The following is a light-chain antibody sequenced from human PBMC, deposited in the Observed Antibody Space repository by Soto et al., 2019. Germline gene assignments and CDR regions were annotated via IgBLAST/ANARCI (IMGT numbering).Light chain of an antibody. J-gene: IGKJ4*01. CDR3: QQYDSYPLS. V-gene: IGKV1-5*03. Sequence: DLPMTQSPSTLSASVGDRVTITCRASQSISSWLAWYQQKPGKAPNLLIYKASSLESGVQSRFSGSGPGTEFTLTVSSLQPYDFATYYCQQYDSYPLSFGGGTKVEIK. CDR2: KAS. CDR1: QSISSW.